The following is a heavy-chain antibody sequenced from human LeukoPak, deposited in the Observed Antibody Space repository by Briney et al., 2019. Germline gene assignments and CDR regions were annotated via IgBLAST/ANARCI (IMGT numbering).Heavy chain of an antibody. D-gene: IGHD6-19*01. CDR1: GGSISSGSYY. Sequence: PSETLSLTCTVSGGSISSGSYYWSWIRQPAGKGLEWIGRIYTSGSTNHNPSLKSRVTISVDTSKNQFSLKLSSVTAADTAVYYCARGTGGGGWLYYYYMDVWGKGTTVTISS. V-gene: IGHV4-61*02. J-gene: IGHJ6*03. CDR2: IYTSGST. CDR3: ARGTGGGGWLYYYYMDV.